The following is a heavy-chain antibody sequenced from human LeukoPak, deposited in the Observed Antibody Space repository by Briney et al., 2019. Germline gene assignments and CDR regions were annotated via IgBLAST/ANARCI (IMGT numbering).Heavy chain of an antibody. V-gene: IGHV1-2*02. CDR3: ATQATTGWHFS. CDR1: GYTFTGYY. J-gene: IGHJ5*02. Sequence: ASVQVSCKASGYTFTGYYMHWVRQAHGQGPEWMGWINPNSGGTNYAQKFQGRVTMTRDTPLSTVYMELSRLRSDDTAVYYCATQATTGWHFSWGQGTLVTVSS. CDR2: INPNSGGT. D-gene: IGHD6-19*01.